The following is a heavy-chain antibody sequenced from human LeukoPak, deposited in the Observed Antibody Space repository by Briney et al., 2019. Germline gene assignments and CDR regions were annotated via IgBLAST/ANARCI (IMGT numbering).Heavy chain of an antibody. CDR3: AKHLGSETYYAYFDY. J-gene: IGHJ4*02. Sequence: GGSLRLSCAASGFTFSSYAMNWVRQAPGKGLERVSAIGGGGVNTYYADSVKGRFTISRDNSKNTLYLQMNSLRAEDTAVYYCAKHLGSETYYAYFDYWGQGTLVTVSS. D-gene: IGHD3-10*01. CDR2: IGGGGVNT. CDR1: GFTFSSYA. V-gene: IGHV3-23*01.